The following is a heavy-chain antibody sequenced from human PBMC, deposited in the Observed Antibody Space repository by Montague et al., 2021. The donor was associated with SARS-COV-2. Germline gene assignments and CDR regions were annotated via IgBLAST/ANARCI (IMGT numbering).Heavy chain of an antibody. CDR1: GGSVNSVSYH. V-gene: IGHV4-61*01. CDR3: ARELDIHDFLSAYYIGD. Sequence: SETLSLTCTVSGGSVNSVSYHWIWIRQPPGMELEWIGYIYYSGSTSYTLSIKSSVTISLDTSKIQFSLNLIAVTAADTALYFSARELDIHDFLSAYYIGDWGQGTLVTVSS. CDR2: IYYSGST. D-gene: IGHD3-3*01. J-gene: IGHJ4*02.